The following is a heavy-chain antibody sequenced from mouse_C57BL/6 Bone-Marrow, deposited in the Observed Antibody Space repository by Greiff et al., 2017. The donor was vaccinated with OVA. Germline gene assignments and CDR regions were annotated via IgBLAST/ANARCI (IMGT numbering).Heavy chain of an antibody. Sequence: QVQLQQSGAELVMPGASVKLSCKASGYTFTSYWMHWVKQRPGQGLEWIGEIDPSDSYTNYNQKFKGKSTLTVDKSSSTAYMQLSSLTSEDSAVYYCARGEIYYFDYWGQGTTLTVSS. CDR2: IDPSDSYT. CDR3: ARGEIYYFDY. J-gene: IGHJ2*01. V-gene: IGHV1-69*01. CDR1: GYTFTSYW.